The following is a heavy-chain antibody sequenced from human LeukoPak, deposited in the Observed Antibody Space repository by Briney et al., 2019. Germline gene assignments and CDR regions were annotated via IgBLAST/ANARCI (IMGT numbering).Heavy chain of an antibody. V-gene: IGHV3-48*01. Sequence: PGGSLRLSCAASGFTFSSYSMNWVRQAPGKGLEWVSYISGSSGTIYYADSVKGRFTISRDNAKNSLYLQMNSLRAEDTAVYYCARLPYCGGDCHLTIDYWGQGTLVTVSS. CDR1: GFTFSSYS. CDR3: ARLPYCGGDCHLTIDY. CDR2: ISGSSGTI. J-gene: IGHJ4*02. D-gene: IGHD2-21*02.